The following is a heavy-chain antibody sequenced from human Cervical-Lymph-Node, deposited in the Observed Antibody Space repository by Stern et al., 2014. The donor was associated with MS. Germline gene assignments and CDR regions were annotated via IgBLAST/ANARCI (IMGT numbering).Heavy chain of an antibody. CDR3: ARDKPVAVIYYYGMDV. Sequence: VQLVESGAEVKKPGASVTVSCEASGYTFTTYAIHWVRQAPGQRLEWMGWINAANGNTKYSQKFQGRVTITRDTSASTAYMELSSLKSEDTAVYYCARDKPVAVIYYYGMDVWGQGPTVTVSS. CDR2: INAANGNT. D-gene: IGHD2-15*01. V-gene: IGHV1-3*01. CDR1: GYTFTTYA. J-gene: IGHJ6*02.